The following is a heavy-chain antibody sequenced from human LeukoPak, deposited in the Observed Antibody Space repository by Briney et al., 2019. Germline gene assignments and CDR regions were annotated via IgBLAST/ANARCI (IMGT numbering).Heavy chain of an antibody. J-gene: IGHJ6*03. V-gene: IGHV4-4*02. CDR1: GVSISSNLW. D-gene: IGHD1-14*01. CDR2: IHHSGSI. Sequence: SETLSLTCAVSGVSISSNLWWTWVRQPPGKGLEWIAEIHHSGSINYNPSLKSRVTISVDTSKNQFSLNLTSLTAADTAVYYCARDRKYYYHMDVWGKGTTVTVSS. CDR3: ARDRKYYYHMDV.